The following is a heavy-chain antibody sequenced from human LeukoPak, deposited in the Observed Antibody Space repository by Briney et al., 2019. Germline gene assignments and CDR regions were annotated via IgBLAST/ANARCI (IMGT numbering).Heavy chain of an antibody. CDR1: GFTFSSYA. Sequence: PGRSLRLSCAASGFTFSSYAMHWVRQAPGKGLEWVAVISYDGSNKYYADSVKGRFTISRDNPKNTLYLQMNSLRAEDTAVYYCARDGGGKAYGDYVGFFDYWGQGTLVTVSS. D-gene: IGHD4-17*01. V-gene: IGHV3-30-3*01. J-gene: IGHJ4*02. CDR3: ARDGGGKAYGDYVGFFDY. CDR2: ISYDGSNK.